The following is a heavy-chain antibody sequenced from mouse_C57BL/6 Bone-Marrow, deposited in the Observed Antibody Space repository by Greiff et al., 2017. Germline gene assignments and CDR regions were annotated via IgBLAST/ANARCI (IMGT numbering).Heavy chain of an antibody. CDR1: GYTFTSYW. D-gene: IGHD3-2*02. Sequence: QVQLQQSGAELVMPGASVKLSCKASGYTFTSYWMHWVKQRPGQGLEWIGEIDPSDSYTNYNQKFKGKSTLTVDKSSSPAYMQLSSLTSEDSAVYYCAAQAQFAYWGQGTLVTVSA. J-gene: IGHJ3*01. V-gene: IGHV1-69*01. CDR3: AAQAQFAY. CDR2: IDPSDSYT.